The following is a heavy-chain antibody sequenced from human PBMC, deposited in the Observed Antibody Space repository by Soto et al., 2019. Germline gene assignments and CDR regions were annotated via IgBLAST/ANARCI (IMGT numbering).Heavy chain of an antibody. D-gene: IGHD6-19*01. J-gene: IGHJ6*02. CDR1: GFTFNIYA. CDR3: ARTLAVAVPWYYGMDV. CDR2: TSLSGDST. Sequence: PGGPLRLSCEASGFTFNIYAMNWVRQAPGKGLEWVSATSLSGDSTYFADSVKGRFMISRDNSKNTLYLQMNSLRAEDTAIYHCARTLAVAVPWYYGMDVWGQGTTVTVSS. V-gene: IGHV3-23*01.